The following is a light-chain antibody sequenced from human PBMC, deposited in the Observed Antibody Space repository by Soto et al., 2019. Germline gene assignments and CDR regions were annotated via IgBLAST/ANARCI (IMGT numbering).Light chain of an antibody. V-gene: IGKV4-1*01. CDR1: QSVFYSSNNKNY. Sequence: DIVMTQSPDSLAVSLGARATINCKSSQSVFYSSNNKNYLAWYQQKPGQPPKLLIYWASTREAGVPDRFSGSGSGTDFTPTISSLQAEDVAVYYCQQYYTSSLTCRGGTKVEIK. CDR3: QQYYTSSLT. J-gene: IGKJ4*01. CDR2: WAS.